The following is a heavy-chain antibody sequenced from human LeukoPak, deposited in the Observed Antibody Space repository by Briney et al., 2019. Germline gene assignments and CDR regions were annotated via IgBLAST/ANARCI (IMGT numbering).Heavy chain of an antibody. CDR1: GYTFTSYD. D-gene: IGHD5-24*01. V-gene: IGHV1-8*01. CDR2: MNPNRGNT. Sequence: GASVKVSCKASGYTFTSYDINWVRQATGQGLEWMGWMNPNRGNTGYAQKFQGRVTMTRNTSTSTAYMELSSLRSEDTAVYCCARGREAGLDYWGQGTLVTVSS. J-gene: IGHJ4*02. CDR3: ARGREAGLDY.